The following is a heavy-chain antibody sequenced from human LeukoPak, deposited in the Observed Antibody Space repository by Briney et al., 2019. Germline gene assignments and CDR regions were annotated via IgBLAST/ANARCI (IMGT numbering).Heavy chain of an antibody. V-gene: IGHV3-48*03. CDR2: ISSSGSTI. Sequence: GGSLRLSCAASGFTFSNYEMNWVRQAPGKGLEWVSYISSSGSTIYYADSVKGRFTISRDNAKNSLYLQMNSLRAEDTAVYYCARDDSSGFYCFLDYWGQGTLVTVSS. CDR3: ARDDSSGFYCFLDY. J-gene: IGHJ4*02. D-gene: IGHD3-22*01. CDR1: GFTFSNYE.